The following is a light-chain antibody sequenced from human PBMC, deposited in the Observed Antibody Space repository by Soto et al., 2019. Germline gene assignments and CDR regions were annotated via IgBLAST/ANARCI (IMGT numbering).Light chain of an antibody. Sequence: EVVLTQSPGTLSLSAGERATLYCRSSERVASNYLAWYQQKPGQAPRLLIYDASTRATGIPARFSGSGSGTEFTLTLSSLQSEDFAVYYCQQFNNWPRTFGQGTKVDIK. CDR3: QQFNNWPRT. CDR1: ERVASN. V-gene: IGKV3-15*01. J-gene: IGKJ1*01. CDR2: DAS.